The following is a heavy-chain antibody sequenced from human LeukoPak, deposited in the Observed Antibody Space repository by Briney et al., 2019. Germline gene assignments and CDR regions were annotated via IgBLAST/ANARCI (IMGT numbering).Heavy chain of an antibody. CDR1: GGTFRDYV. CDR3: ASSLPTFGGVIYGMDV. CDR2: IIPIFGAA. D-gene: IGHD3-16*01. J-gene: IGHJ6*02. Sequence: SVKVSCKASGGTFRDYVISWVRQAPGQGLEWMGGIIPIFGAANYGQSSQGRVTITADESTNTAYMELSSLRSDDTAVYYCASSLPTFGGVIYGMDVWGQGTTVTVSS. V-gene: IGHV1-69*01.